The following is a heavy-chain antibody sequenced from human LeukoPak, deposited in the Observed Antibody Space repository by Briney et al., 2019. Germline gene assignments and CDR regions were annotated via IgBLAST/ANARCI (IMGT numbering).Heavy chain of an antibody. Sequence: PSQTLSLTCTVSGGSISSGSYYWSWIRQPAGKGLEWIGRIYTSGSTNYNPSLKSRVTISVDTSKNQFSLKLSSVTAADTAVYYCARDTLSDDFWSGYSFDYWGQGTLVTVSS. V-gene: IGHV4-61*02. D-gene: IGHD3-3*01. J-gene: IGHJ4*02. CDR1: GGSISSGSYY. CDR3: ARDTLSDDFWSGYSFDY. CDR2: IYTSGST.